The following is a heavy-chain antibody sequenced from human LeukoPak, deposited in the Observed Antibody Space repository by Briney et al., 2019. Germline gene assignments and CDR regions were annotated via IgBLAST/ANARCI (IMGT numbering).Heavy chain of an antibody. CDR2: ISGSGGST. CDR1: GFTFNNYA. Sequence: GGSLRLSCAASGFTFNNYAMSWVRQAPGKGLEWVSAISGSGGSTFYADSVKGRFTISRDNSKNTLYLQMNSLRAEDTAVYYCAKICGYDYALFDYWGQGTLVTVSS. D-gene: IGHD5-12*01. V-gene: IGHV3-23*01. J-gene: IGHJ4*02. CDR3: AKICGYDYALFDY.